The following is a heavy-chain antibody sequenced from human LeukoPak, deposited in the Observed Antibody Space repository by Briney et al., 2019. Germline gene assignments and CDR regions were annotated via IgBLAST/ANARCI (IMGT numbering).Heavy chain of an antibody. D-gene: IGHD3-3*01. CDR2: LSYDGFTK. J-gene: IGHJ4*02. CDR3: ARDRLPSHQDDFDY. Sequence: GGSLRLSCVASGFTFSASTMHWVRQAPGKGLEWVAVLSYDGFTKYYADSVKGRFTISRDNSKNTLYLQMNSLRPEDTAVYYCARDRLPSHQDDFDYWGQGTLVTVSS. V-gene: IGHV3-30*04. CDR1: GFTFSAST.